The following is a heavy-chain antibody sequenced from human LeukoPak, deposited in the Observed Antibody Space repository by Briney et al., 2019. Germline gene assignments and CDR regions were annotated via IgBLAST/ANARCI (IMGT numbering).Heavy chain of an antibody. V-gene: IGHV3-30*18. CDR1: GFTFSDNG. J-gene: IGHJ4*02. Sequence: GGSLRLSCAASGFTFSDNGMHWVRQAPGKGLEWVAVISYDGSDKYYADSVKGRFTISRDNSRNTLYLQMNSLRAEDTAVYYCAKDWSRSRIENILTGYHVWGQGTLVTVSS. D-gene: IGHD3-9*01. CDR3: AKDWSRSRIENILTGYHV. CDR2: ISYDGSDK.